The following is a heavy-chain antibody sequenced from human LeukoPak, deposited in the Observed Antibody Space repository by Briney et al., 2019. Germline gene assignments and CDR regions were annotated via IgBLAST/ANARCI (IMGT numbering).Heavy chain of an antibody. Sequence: GGSLRLSCAASGFTFSSYTMNWVRQAPGKGLEWVSSISTSSSYVYYADSVKGRFTISRDNAKNSLYLQMNSLRAEDTAVYYCAKGMAGAPTFDYWGQGTLVTVSS. CDR2: ISTSSSYV. CDR1: GFTFSSYT. D-gene: IGHD1-26*01. J-gene: IGHJ4*02. CDR3: AKGMAGAPTFDY. V-gene: IGHV3-21*01.